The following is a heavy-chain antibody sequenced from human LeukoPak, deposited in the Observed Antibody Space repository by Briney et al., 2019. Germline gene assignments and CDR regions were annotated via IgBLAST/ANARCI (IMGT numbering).Heavy chain of an antibody. CDR2: IYYSGST. Sequence: SETLSLTCTVSGGSLSSYYWSWIRQPPGKGLEWIGYIYYSGSTNYNPSLKSRVTISVDTSKNQFSLKLSSVTAADTAVYYCARSVAGSNAYWYFDLWGRGTLVTVSS. D-gene: IGHD6-19*01. V-gene: IGHV4-59*08. CDR3: ARSVAGSNAYWYFDL. CDR1: GGSLSSYY. J-gene: IGHJ2*01.